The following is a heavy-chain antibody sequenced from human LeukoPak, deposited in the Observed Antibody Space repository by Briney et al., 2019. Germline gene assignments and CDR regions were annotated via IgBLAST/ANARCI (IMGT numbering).Heavy chain of an antibody. CDR1: GFTFSSYA. CDR3: AKARYLIYYFDY. V-gene: IGHV3-23*01. Sequence: GGSLRLSCAASGFTFSSYAMGWVRQAPGKGLEWVSAIGGSGGSTYYADSVKGRFTISRDNSKNTLYLQMNSLRAEDTAVYYCAKARYLIYYFDYWGQGTLVTVSS. CDR2: IGGSGGST. J-gene: IGHJ4*02. D-gene: IGHD3-9*01.